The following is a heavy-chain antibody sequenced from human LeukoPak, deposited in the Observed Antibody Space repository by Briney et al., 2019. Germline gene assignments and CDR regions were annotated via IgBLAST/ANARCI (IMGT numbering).Heavy chain of an antibody. D-gene: IGHD3-16*01. CDR3: ARQSPGFMIAGYFDY. CDR1: GGSFSGYY. V-gene: IGHV4-34*01. J-gene: IGHJ4*02. Sequence: NPSETLSLTCAVYGGSFSGYYWSWIRQPPGKGLEWIWEINHSGSTNYNPSLKSRVTISVDTSKNQFSLKLSSVTAADTAVYYCARQSPGFMIAGYFDYWAQGTLVTVSS. CDR2: INHSGST.